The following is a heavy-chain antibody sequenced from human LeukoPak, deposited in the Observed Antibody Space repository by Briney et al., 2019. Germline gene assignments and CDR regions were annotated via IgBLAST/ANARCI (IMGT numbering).Heavy chain of an antibody. CDR2: INPSGGST. J-gene: IGHJ1*01. V-gene: IGHV1-46*01. Sequence: ASVKVSCKASGYTFTSYYMHWVRQAPGQGLEWMGIINPSGGSTSYAQKFQGRVTMTRDMSTSTVYTEVSSLRSEDTAVYYCARGYYDSSDFEYLQHWGQGTLVTVSS. CDR1: GYTFTSYY. CDR3: ARGYYDSSDFEYLQH. D-gene: IGHD3-22*01.